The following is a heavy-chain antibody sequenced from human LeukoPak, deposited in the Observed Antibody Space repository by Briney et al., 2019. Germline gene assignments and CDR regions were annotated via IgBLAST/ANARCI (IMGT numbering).Heavy chain of an antibody. Sequence: SETLSLTCIVSGGSISSSYWSWIRQPPGKGLEWIGYVHYSGSTNYNPSLKSRVTISVDTSKNQFSLKLSSVTAADTAVYYCARVLADQRRSFWFDPWGQGTLVTVSS. J-gene: IGHJ5*02. V-gene: IGHV4-59*12. CDR2: VHYSGST. CDR3: ARVLADQRRSFWFDP. CDR1: GGSISSSY. D-gene: IGHD3-3*02.